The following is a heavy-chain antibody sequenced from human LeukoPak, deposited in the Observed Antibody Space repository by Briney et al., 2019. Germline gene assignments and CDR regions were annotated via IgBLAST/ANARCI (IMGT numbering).Heavy chain of an antibody. Sequence: PGGSLRLSCAASGFTFSDYYMSWIRQAPGKGLEWVSYISSSGSTIYYADSVKGRFTISRDNAKNSLYLQMNSLRAEDTAVYYCARDSACSGGSCYYRGDYYFDYWGQGTLVTVSS. V-gene: IGHV3-11*01. CDR2: ISSSGSTI. CDR3: ARDSACSGGSCYYRGDYYFDY. J-gene: IGHJ4*02. D-gene: IGHD2-15*01. CDR1: GFTFSDYY.